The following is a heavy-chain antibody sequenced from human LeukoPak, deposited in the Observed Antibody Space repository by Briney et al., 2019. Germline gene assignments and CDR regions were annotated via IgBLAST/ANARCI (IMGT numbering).Heavy chain of an antibody. D-gene: IGHD4-23*01. CDR1: GGSISTYY. J-gene: IGHJ3*02. Sequence: SETLSLTCTVSGGSISTYYWSWIRQPPGKGLEWIGYIYYSGSTNYNPSVKSRVTMSVDTSKKQFSLNLSSLTAADTAVYYCASGGTAVVTPYAFDIWGQGTMVTVSS. V-gene: IGHV4-59*01. CDR2: IYYSGST. CDR3: ASGGTAVVTPYAFDI.